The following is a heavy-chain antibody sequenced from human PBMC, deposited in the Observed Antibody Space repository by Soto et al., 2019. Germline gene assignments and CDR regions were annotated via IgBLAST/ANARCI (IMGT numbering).Heavy chain of an antibody. Sequence: EVQLVESGGGLVKPGESRRLSCAASGFTFSNAWMSWVRQAPWKGLEWVGRIKSKTDGGTRDYAAPVKGRFTISRDDSKNTLFLQMNSLKTEDTSIYYCTYLNYDILTGSIWHYFDYWGQGTLVTVSS. D-gene: IGHD3-9*01. CDR1: GFTFSNAW. CDR2: IKSKTDGGTR. CDR3: TYLNYDILTGSIWHYFDY. V-gene: IGHV3-15*01. J-gene: IGHJ4*02.